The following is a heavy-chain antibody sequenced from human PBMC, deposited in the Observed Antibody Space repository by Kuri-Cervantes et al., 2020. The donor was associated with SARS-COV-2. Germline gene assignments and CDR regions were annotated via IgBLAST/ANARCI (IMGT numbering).Heavy chain of an antibody. V-gene: IGHV4-34*01. J-gene: IGHJ6*03. Sequence: GSLGLSCTVSGGSISSHYWSWIRQPPGKGLEWIGEINHSGSTNYNPSLKSRVTISVDTSKNQFSLKLSSVTAADTAVYYCARGVSSSSPLTSYYMDVWGKGTTVTVSS. CDR3: ARGVSSSSPLTSYYMDV. CDR2: INHSGST. D-gene: IGHD6-6*01. CDR1: GGSISSHY.